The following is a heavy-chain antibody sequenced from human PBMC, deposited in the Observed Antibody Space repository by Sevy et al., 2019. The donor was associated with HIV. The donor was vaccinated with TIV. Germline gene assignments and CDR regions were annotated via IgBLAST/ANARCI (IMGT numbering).Heavy chain of an antibody. D-gene: IGHD4-4*01. J-gene: IGHJ4*02. V-gene: IGHV5-51*01. CDR3: ARQSTTTIIDY. CDR1: GYSFTSYW. Sequence: GESLKISCKGSGYSFTSYWIGWVRQMPGKGLEWMGIIHPGDSDTRYSPSFQGQVTISADKSISTAYLQCSSLKASDTAMYYCARQSTTTIIDYWGQGTLVTVSS. CDR2: IHPGDSDT.